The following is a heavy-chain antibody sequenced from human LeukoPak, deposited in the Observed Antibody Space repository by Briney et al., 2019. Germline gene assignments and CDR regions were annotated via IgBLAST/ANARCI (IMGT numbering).Heavy chain of an antibody. CDR1: GYTFTRYA. J-gene: IGHJ3*01. CDR2: IDPFNGNT. V-gene: IGHV1-18*01. D-gene: IGHD6-19*01. CDR3: ARDYTSAEWLGFAFDV. Sequence: ASVKVSCKASGYTFTRYAISWLRQAPGQGLEWMGWIDPFNGNTNDAERFQGRVIMTTDTSTTTAYMELRGLRSDDTAVYYCARDYTSAEWLGFAFDVWGQGTMISVSS.